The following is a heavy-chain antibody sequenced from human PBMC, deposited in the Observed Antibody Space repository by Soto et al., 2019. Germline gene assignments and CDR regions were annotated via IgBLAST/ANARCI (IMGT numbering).Heavy chain of an antibody. CDR1: GFSFSSYA. J-gene: IGHJ4*02. CDR2: ISFEGNDK. V-gene: IGHV3-30-3*01. CDR3: ARDRYPDSYAFDS. Sequence: HPGGSLRLSCAASGFSFSSYAMHWVRQAPGKGLEWVAVISFEGNDKYYADSVKGRFTISRDENENTLYLQMNSLRPEDTAVYYCARDRYPDSYAFDSWGQGTLVTVSS. D-gene: IGHD2-2*02.